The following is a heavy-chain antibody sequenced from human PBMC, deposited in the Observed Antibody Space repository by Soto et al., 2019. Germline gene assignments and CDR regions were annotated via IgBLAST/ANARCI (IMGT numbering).Heavy chain of an antibody. V-gene: IGHV1-69*12. CDR3: ARGGSSWIPLGYGMDV. CDR1: GGTFSSYA. J-gene: IGHJ6*02. CDR2: IIPIFGTA. D-gene: IGHD6-13*01. Sequence: QVQLVQSGAEVKKPGSSVKVSCKASGGTFSSYAISWVRQAPGQGLEWMGGIIPIFGTANYAQKFQGRVTITADESTSTAYMDLSSLRSEDTAVYYCARGGSSWIPLGYGMDVWGQGTTVTVSS.